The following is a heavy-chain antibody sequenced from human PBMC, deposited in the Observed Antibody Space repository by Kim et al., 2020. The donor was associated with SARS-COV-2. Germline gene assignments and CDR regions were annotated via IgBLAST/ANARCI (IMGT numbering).Heavy chain of an antibody. CDR3: ARDGLGYCSGGSCPWAFDI. Sequence: SETLSLTCTVSGSFIIFYYFICILHPPFNLLYFIFYIYYSGSTNYNPSLKSRVTISCYTSKNQFSLKLSSVTAADTAVYYCARDGLGYCSGGSCPWAFDIWGQGTMVTVSS. CDR2: IYYSGST. V-gene: IGHV4-59*01. D-gene: IGHD2-15*01. CDR1: GSFIIFYY. J-gene: IGHJ3*02.